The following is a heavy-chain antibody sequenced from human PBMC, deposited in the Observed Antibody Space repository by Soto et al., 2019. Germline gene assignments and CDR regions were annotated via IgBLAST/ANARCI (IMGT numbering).Heavy chain of an antibody. CDR2: ISSYETIV. V-gene: IGHV3-48*02. D-gene: IGHD1-26*01. Sequence: QSGGSLRLSCEGFGYTFRGYGMIWVRQAPGKGLECVSYISSYETIVNYADSVKGRFTISRDSAKNSLFLQMNSLRDEDTAVYYCVRGGGVGTTWGYYWGQGAQVTVS. CDR1: GYTFRGYG. J-gene: IGHJ4*02. CDR3: VRGGGVGTTWGYY.